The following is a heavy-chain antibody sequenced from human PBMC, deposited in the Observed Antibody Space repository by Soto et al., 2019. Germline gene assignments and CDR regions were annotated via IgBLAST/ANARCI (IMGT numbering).Heavy chain of an antibody. CDR2: IKSKTDGGTT. D-gene: IGHD4-4*01. CDR1: GFTFSNAW. J-gene: IGHJ4*02. Sequence: GGSLRLSCAASGFTFSNAWMSWVRQAPGKGLEWVGRIKSKTDGGTTDYAAPVKGRFTISRDDSRNTLYLQMNSLKTEDTAVYYCTTATVSAPIDYWGQGTLVTVSS. CDR3: TTATVSAPIDY. V-gene: IGHV3-15*01.